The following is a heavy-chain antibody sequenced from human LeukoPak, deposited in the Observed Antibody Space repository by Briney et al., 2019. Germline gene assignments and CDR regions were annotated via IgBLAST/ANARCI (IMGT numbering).Heavy chain of an antibody. CDR3: ARGASPYYYDSSGYYLFDY. J-gene: IGHJ4*02. CDR1: GFTFSSYW. V-gene: IGHV3-7*01. Sequence: PGGSLRLSCAASGFTFSSYWMSWVRQAPGKGLEWVANIKHDGSEKYYVDSVKGRFTVSRDNAKNSLYLQMNSLRAEDTAVYYCARGASPYYYDSSGYYLFDYWGQGTLVTVSS. D-gene: IGHD3-22*01. CDR2: IKHDGSEK.